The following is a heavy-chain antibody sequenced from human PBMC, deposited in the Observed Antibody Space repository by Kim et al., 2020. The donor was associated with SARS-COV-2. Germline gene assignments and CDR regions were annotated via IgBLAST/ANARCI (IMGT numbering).Heavy chain of an antibody. CDR3: ARLSWIRGAFDS. Sequence: SETLSLTCSVSGGSISSANYYWGWIRQPPGKDLEYIGTLYYTGTTYYNPSLRSRLTISLDTSRTRFSLEVTSVTASDTAVYYCARLSWIRGAFDSWGQGT. CDR2: LYYTGTT. D-gene: IGHD3-10*01. J-gene: IGHJ4*02. CDR1: GGSISSANYY. V-gene: IGHV4-39*01.